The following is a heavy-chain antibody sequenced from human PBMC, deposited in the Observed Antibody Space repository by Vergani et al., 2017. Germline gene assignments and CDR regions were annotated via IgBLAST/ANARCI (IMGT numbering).Heavy chain of an antibody. D-gene: IGHD3-16*01. V-gene: IGHV1-69*01. J-gene: IGHJ4*02. CDR2: IIPIFGTA. CDR3: ARAAVHLAMGNYFDY. Sequence: VQLLESGGGLVQPGGSLRLSCAASGFTFSSYAISWVRQAPGQGLEWMGGIIPIFGTANYAQKFQGRVTITADESTSTAYMELSSLRSEDTAVYYCARAAVHLAMGNYFDYWGQGTLVTVSS. CDR1: GFTFSSYA.